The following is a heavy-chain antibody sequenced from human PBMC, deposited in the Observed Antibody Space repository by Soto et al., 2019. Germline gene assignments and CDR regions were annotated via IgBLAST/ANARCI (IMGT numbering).Heavy chain of an antibody. Sequence: PGESLKISCKGSGYSFTSYWIGWVRQMPGKGLDWMGIIYPGDSDTRYSPSFQGQVTISADKSISTAYLQWSSLKASDTAMYYCARQPYSSWIFGDSAYGMDVWGQGTTVTVSS. CDR2: IYPGDSDT. CDR1: GYSFTSYW. D-gene: IGHD6-6*01. CDR3: ARQPYSSWIFGDSAYGMDV. V-gene: IGHV5-51*01. J-gene: IGHJ6*02.